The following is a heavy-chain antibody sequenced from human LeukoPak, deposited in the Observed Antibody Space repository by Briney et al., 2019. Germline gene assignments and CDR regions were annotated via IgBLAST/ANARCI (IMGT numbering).Heavy chain of an antibody. CDR1: GFTFGSYS. V-gene: IGHV3-48*01. Sequence: GGSLRLSCAASGFTFGSYSMNWVRQAPGKGLEWVSYISSSSSTIYYADSVKGRFTISRDNAKNSLYLQMNSLRAEDTAVYYCARDGKAVAVAFDIWGQGTMVTVSS. J-gene: IGHJ3*02. CDR2: ISSSSSTI. CDR3: ARDGKAVAVAFDI. D-gene: IGHD6-19*01.